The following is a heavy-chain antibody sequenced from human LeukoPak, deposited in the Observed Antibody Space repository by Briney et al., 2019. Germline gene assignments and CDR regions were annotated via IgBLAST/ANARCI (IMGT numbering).Heavy chain of an antibody. V-gene: IGHV4-4*07. Sequence: SETLSLTCSVSGASIRTYYWNWIRQPAGKGLEWIGRIYSSGSTNYNPSLKSRVTMSVDTSKNQFSLQLNSVTAADTAMYYCARGGRGSGDYYYYYGMDVWGQGTTVTVS. CDR3: ARGGRGSGDYYYYYGMDV. CDR1: GASIRTYY. D-gene: IGHD2-15*01. J-gene: IGHJ6*02. CDR2: IYSSGST.